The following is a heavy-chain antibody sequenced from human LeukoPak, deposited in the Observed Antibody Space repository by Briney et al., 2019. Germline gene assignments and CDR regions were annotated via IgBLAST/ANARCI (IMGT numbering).Heavy chain of an antibody. D-gene: IGHD6-13*01. V-gene: IGHV1-46*01. CDR1: GYTFTSYG. J-gene: IGHJ1*01. CDR3: ARSRTSSSWYSVIQH. CDR2: INPSGGST. Sequence: ASVKVSCKASGYTFTSYGISWVRQAPGQGLDWMGIINPSGGSTSYAQKFQGRVTMTRDTSTSTVYMELSSLRSEDTAVYYCARSRTSSSWYSVIQHWGQGTLVTVSS.